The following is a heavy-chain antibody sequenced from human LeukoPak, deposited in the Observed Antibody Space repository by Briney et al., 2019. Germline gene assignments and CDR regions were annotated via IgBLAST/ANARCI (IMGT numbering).Heavy chain of an antibody. D-gene: IGHD3-22*01. CDR3: AGGSGYYPFYYFDY. J-gene: IGHJ4*02. Sequence: GGSLRLSCAASGFTFSSYAMSWVRQAPGKGLEWVSGISGSGGSTYYADSVKGRFTISRDNSKNTLYLQMNSLRAEDTAVYYCAGGSGYYPFYYFDYWGQGTLVTVSS. CDR2: ISGSGGST. V-gene: IGHV3-23*01. CDR1: GFTFSSYA.